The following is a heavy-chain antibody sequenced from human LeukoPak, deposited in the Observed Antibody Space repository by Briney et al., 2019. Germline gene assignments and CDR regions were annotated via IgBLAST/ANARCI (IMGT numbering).Heavy chain of an antibody. CDR2: ISYDGSNK. V-gene: IGHV3-30-3*01. D-gene: IGHD3-16*01. CDR3: ARDLGGGYFDY. CDR1: GFTFSSYA. J-gene: IGHJ4*02. Sequence: GSLRLSCAASGFTFSSYAMHWVRQAPGKGLEWVAVISYDGSNKYYADSVKGRFTISRDNSKNTRYLQMNSLRAEDTAVYYCARDLGGGYFDYWGQGTLVTVSS.